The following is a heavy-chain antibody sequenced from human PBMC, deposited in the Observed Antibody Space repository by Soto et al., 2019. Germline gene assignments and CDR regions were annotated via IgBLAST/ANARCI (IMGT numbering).Heavy chain of an antibody. CDR2: INNDESST. CDR3: VKGYGSSAVGFDY. J-gene: IGHJ4*02. D-gene: IGHD3-22*01. CDR1: RFTFSSYW. V-gene: IGHV3-74*01. Sequence: GGSLRLSCAASRFTFSSYWMHWVXXXSGKGLVWVSRINNDESSTNYADSVKGRFTISRDNAKNTLYLQMNSLRAEDTAVYYCVKGYGSSAVGFDYWGQGTLVTVSS.